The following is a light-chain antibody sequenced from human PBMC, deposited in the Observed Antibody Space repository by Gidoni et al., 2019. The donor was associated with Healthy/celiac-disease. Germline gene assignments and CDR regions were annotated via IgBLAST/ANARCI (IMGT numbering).Light chain of an antibody. J-gene: IGKJ3*01. CDR3: QQSSNWPPT. CDR2: DAS. Sequence: EIVLTQSPATLSLSPGERATLSCRASQSVSSYLAWYHQKPGQAPRLLIYDASNRATGIPARFSGSGSGTDFTLTISSLEPEDFAVYYCQQSSNWPPTFGPGTKVDIK. CDR1: QSVSSY. V-gene: IGKV3-11*01.